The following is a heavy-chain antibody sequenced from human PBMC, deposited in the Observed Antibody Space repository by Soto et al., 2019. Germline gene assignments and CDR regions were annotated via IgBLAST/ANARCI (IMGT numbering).Heavy chain of an antibody. V-gene: IGHV1-69*06. D-gene: IGHD3-9*01. Sequence: QVQLVQSGAEVKKPGSSVKVSCKASGGTFSSYAISWVRQAPGQGLEWMGGIIPIFGTANYAQKFQGRVTITAHKSTSTAYMELSSLTSEVTAVYYCASIGRADILTGGGDYWGQGTLVTVSS. CDR3: ASIGRADILTGGGDY. CDR2: IIPIFGTA. CDR1: GGTFSSYA. J-gene: IGHJ4*02.